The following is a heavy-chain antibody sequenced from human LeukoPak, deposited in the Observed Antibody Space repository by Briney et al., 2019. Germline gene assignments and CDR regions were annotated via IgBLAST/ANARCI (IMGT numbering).Heavy chain of an antibody. CDR3: ARGGFLKGRYYYYYYYMDV. V-gene: IGHV4-39*07. J-gene: IGHJ6*03. Sequence: SETLSLTCTVSGGSISSSNYYWGWIRQPPGKGLEWIGNIYYSGSTYYNPSLESRVTMSLDTSKNQFSLKLSSVTAADTAVYYCARGGFLKGRYYYYYYYMDVWGKGTTVTVSS. CDR1: GGSISSSNYY. D-gene: IGHD6-25*01. CDR2: IYYSGST.